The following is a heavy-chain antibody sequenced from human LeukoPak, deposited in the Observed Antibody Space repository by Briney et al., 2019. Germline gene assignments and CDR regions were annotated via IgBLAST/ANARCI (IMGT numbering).Heavy chain of an antibody. CDR2: ISSSGSTI. D-gene: IGHD5-12*01. J-gene: IGHJ4*02. Sequence: GGSLRLSCAASGFTFSSYEMNWVRQAPGKGLEWVSYISSSGSTIYYADSVKGRFTISRDNAKNSLYLQMNSLRAEDTAVYYCAKDGIVATSSFIDYWGQGTLVTVSS. V-gene: IGHV3-48*03. CDR1: GFTFSSYE. CDR3: AKDGIVATSSFIDY.